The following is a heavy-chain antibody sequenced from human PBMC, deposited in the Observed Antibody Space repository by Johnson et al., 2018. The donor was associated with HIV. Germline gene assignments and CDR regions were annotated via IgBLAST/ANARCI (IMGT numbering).Heavy chain of an antibody. D-gene: IGHD2/OR15-2a*01. Sequence: QVQLVESGGGVVQPGRSLRLSCAASGFTFSSYGMHWVRQAPGKGLEWVAVIWYDGSNTYYADSVKGRFTISRDNSKNTLYLQMNSLRAEDTAVYYCAINRGDDSHGAFDIWGQGTMVTVSS. CDR2: IWYDGSNT. CDR1: GFTFSSYG. V-gene: IGHV3-33*01. CDR3: AINRGDDSHGAFDI. J-gene: IGHJ3*02.